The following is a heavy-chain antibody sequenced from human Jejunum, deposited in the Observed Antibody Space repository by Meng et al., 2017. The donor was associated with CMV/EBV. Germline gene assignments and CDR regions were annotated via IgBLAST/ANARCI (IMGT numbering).Heavy chain of an antibody. CDR2: IKPDSGAT. D-gene: IGHD3-22*01. V-gene: IGHV1-2*02. Sequence: IHWVRQAPGRGPEWMGLIKPDSGATNSAQHFRGRVTMTTDTSTTTAYMELSRLTSDDTAVYYCARVSDFYDSRGYLYDRSLDKWGQGTLVTVSS. J-gene: IGHJ4*02. CDR3: ARVSDFYDSRGYLYDRSLDK.